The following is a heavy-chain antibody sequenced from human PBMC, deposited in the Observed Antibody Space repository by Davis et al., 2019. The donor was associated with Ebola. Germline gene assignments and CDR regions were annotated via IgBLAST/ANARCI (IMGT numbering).Heavy chain of an antibody. J-gene: IGHJ5*02. Sequence: ASVKVSCKASGYTFTSYDINWVRQATGQGLEWMGWMNPNSGNTGYAQKFQGRVTMTRNTSISTAYMELSSLRSEDTAVYYCARGRLLWFGELLYGEDWFDPWGQGTLVTVSS. CDR3: ARGRLLWFGELLYGEDWFDP. CDR1: GYTFTSYD. CDR2: MNPNSGNT. V-gene: IGHV1-8*01. D-gene: IGHD3-10*01.